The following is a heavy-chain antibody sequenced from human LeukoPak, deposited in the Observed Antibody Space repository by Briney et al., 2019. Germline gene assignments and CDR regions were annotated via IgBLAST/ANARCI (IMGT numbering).Heavy chain of an antibody. Sequence: GGSLKISCKGSGYSFTSYWIGWVGQMPGKGLEGMGLIYPGDSDTRYSPSFQGQVTISADKSISTAYLQWSSLKASDTAMYYCARTYYYGSGSNNWFDPWGQGTLVTVSS. CDR2: IYPGDSDT. V-gene: IGHV5-51*01. CDR3: ARTYYYGSGSNNWFDP. CDR1: GYSFTSYW. D-gene: IGHD3-10*01. J-gene: IGHJ5*02.